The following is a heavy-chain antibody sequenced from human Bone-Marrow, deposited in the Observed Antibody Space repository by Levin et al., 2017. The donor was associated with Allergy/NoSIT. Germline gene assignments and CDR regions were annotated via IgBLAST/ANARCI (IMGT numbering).Heavy chain of an antibody. CDR2: IYPDDSQT. V-gene: IGHV5-51*01. D-gene: IGHD6-19*01. Sequence: PGESLKISCQVSGYIFSNYWIGWVRQMAGKDLEWMGIIYPDDSQTTYSPSFQGQVTISADKSINTAYLRWDRLTASDTAVYFCARLSGSQSSGWYSVFDYWGQGTLVTVSS. J-gene: IGHJ4*02. CDR1: GYIFSNYW. CDR3: ARLSGSQSSGWYSVFDY.